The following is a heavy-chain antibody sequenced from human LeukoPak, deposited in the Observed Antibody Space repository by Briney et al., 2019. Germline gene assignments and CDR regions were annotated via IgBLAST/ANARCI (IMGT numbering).Heavy chain of an antibody. J-gene: IGHJ4*02. Sequence: KAGGSLRLSCAASGFTFSSYGMHWIRQPPGKGLEWIGYIYYSGSANYNPSLKSRVTISVDTSKNQFSLKLSSVTAADTAVYYCARAKTLVPPDYWGQGTLVTVSS. CDR1: GFTFSSYG. CDR2: IYYSGSA. D-gene: IGHD6-6*01. V-gene: IGHV4-59*01. CDR3: ARAKTLVPPDY.